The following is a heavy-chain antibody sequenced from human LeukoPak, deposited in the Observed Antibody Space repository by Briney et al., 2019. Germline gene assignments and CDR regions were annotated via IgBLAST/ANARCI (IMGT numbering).Heavy chain of an antibody. Sequence: GGSLRLSCAASGFTFSSYSMNWVRQAPGEGLEWVSSISSSSSYIYYADSVKGRFTISRDNAKNSLYLQMNSLRAEDTAVYYCARDLGMATNDAYYYYMDVWGKGTTVTVSS. CDR3: ARDLGMATNDAYYYYMDV. D-gene: IGHD5-24*01. CDR1: GFTFSSYS. CDR2: ISSSSSYI. J-gene: IGHJ6*03. V-gene: IGHV3-21*01.